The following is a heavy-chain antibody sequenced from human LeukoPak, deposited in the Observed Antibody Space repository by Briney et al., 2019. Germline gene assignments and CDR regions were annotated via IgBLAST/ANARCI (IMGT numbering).Heavy chain of an antibody. CDR1: GGSFSGYY. CDR3: ARRVLLWFGELSDLDP. Sequence: SETLSLTCAVYGGSFSGYYWSWIRQPPGKGLEWIGEINHSGSTNYNPSLKSRVTISVDTSKNQFSLKLSSVTAADTAVYYCARRVLLWFGELSDLDPWGQGTLVTVSS. V-gene: IGHV4-34*01. CDR2: INHSGST. D-gene: IGHD3-10*01. J-gene: IGHJ5*02.